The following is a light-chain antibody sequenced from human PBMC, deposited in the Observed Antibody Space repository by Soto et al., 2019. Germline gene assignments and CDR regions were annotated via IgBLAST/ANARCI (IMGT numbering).Light chain of an antibody. J-gene: IGKJ4*01. CDR1: QSVRSN. V-gene: IGKV3-15*01. CDR3: QRYNNWPLT. Sequence: EIVMTQFPATLSVSPGERATLSCRASQSVRSNLAWYQQKPGQAPRLLIFAASTRATVIPARFRGSGSGTEFTLTISDLQSEDFAIYYCQRYNNWPLTFGGGTKVDI. CDR2: AAS.